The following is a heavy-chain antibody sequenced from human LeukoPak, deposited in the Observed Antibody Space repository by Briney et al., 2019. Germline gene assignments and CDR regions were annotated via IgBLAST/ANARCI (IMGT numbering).Heavy chain of an antibody. CDR2: IHAAET. J-gene: IGHJ4*02. CDR3: ARHQGWLQWEY. D-gene: IGHD5-24*01. V-gene: IGHV4-4*07. Sequence: SETLSLTCNVSGASISDYYWSWIRQSAGKGLEWIGRIHAAETDFNPSLKSGLTMSIDTSKNQFSLKLRSVTAADTAVYYCARHQGWLQWEYWGQGTLVTVSS. CDR1: GASISDYY.